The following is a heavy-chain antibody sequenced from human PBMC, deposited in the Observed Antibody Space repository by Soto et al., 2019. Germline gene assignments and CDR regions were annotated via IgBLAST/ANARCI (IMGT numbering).Heavy chain of an antibody. Sequence: ASETLSLTCTVSGGSISSGDYYWSWIRQPPGKGLEWIGYIYYSGSTYYNPSLKSRVTISVDTSKNQFSLKLSSVTAADTAVYYCATFQADGYFDYWGQGTLVTVSS. CDR3: ATFQADGYFDY. CDR1: GGSISSGDYY. V-gene: IGHV4-30-4*01. J-gene: IGHJ4*02. D-gene: IGHD2-8*01. CDR2: IYYSGST.